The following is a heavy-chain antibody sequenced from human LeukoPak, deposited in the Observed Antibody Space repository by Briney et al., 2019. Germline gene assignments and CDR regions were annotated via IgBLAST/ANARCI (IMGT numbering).Heavy chain of an antibody. J-gene: IGHJ4*02. CDR3: SSGHGSYYAGLY. CDR2: FDPEDGET. Sequence: GASVKVSCKVSGYTLTELSMHWVRQAPGKGLEWMGGFDPEDGETIYAQKFQGRVTMTEDTSTDTAYMELSSLRSEDTAVYYCSSGHGSYYAGLYWGQGTLVTASS. CDR1: GYTLTELS. V-gene: IGHV1-24*01. D-gene: IGHD1-26*01.